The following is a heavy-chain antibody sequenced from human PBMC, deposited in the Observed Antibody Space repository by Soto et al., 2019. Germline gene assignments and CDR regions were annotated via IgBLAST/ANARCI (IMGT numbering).Heavy chain of an antibody. CDR2: IYYSGST. D-gene: IGHD6-13*01. CDR1: GGSISRSSYY. V-gene: IGHV4-39*01. J-gene: IGHJ4*02. Sequence: QLQLQESGPGLVKPSETLSLTCTVSGGSISRSSYYWGWIRQPPGKGLEWIGSIYYSGSTYYNPSLTSRVTISVDTSKNHFSLKLSSVTAADTAVYYCARPDQQLTYCDYWGQGTLVTVSS. CDR3: ARPDQQLTYCDY.